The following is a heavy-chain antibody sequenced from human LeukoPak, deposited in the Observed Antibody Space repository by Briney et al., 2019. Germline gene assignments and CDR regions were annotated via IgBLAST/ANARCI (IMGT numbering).Heavy chain of an antibody. D-gene: IGHD6-19*01. CDR2: INSDGSST. CDR3: ARVGDSGGWYYFNY. V-gene: IGHV3-74*01. Sequence: PGGSLRLSCAASGFTFSRNWMHWARQAPGKGLVGVSRINSDGSSTSYADSVKGRFTISRDNAKNTLYLQMNSLRAEDTAVYYCARVGDSGGWYYFNYWGQGTLVTVSS. J-gene: IGHJ4*02. CDR1: GFTFSRNW.